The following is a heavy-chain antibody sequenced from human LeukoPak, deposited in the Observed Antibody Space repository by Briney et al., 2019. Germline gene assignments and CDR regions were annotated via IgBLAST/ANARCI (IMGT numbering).Heavy chain of an antibody. Sequence: GRSLRLSCAASGFTFRSYGMHWVRQAPGKGLEWVAVISYDGSNKYYADSVKGRFTTSRDNSKNTLYLQMNSLRTEDTAVYYCAKDPRSSGWYLGGDYWGQGTLVTVSS. CDR1: GFTFRSYG. J-gene: IGHJ4*02. CDR3: AKDPRSSGWYLGGDY. V-gene: IGHV3-30*18. CDR2: ISYDGSNK. D-gene: IGHD6-19*01.